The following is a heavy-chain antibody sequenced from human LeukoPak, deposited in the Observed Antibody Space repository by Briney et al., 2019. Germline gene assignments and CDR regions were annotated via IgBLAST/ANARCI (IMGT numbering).Heavy chain of an antibody. J-gene: IGHJ4*02. Sequence: LSLTCTVSGGSVSSGSYYWSWIRQPPGKGLEWVAVIWYDGSNKYYADSVKGRFTISRDNSKNTLYLQMNSLRAEDTAVYYCARDGTRDYGDHYFDYWGQGTLVTVSS. CDR3: ARDGTRDYGDHYFDY. D-gene: IGHD4-17*01. V-gene: IGHV3-33*08. CDR1: GGSVSSGSYY. CDR2: IWYDGSNK.